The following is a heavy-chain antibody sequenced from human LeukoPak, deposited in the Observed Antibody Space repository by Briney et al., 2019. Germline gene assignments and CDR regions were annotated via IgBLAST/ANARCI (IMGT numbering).Heavy chain of an antibody. CDR1: GGSISSGDYY. J-gene: IGHJ4*02. CDR2: IYYSGST. Sequence: PSQTLSLTCTVSGGSISSGDYYWSWIRQPPGKGLEWIGYIYYSGSTYYNPSLKSRVTISVDTSKNQFSLKLSSVTAADTAVYYCARVPTTYCTNGVCYDFDYWGQGTLVTVSS. V-gene: IGHV4-30-4*08. CDR3: ARVPTTYCTNGVCYDFDY. D-gene: IGHD2-8*01.